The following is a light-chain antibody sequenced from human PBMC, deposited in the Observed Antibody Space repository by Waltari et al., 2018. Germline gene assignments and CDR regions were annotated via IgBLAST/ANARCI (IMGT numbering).Light chain of an antibody. Sequence: IVLTQSPATLSLSPGERATLSCRASQSVAIYLAWYQQKPGQAPRLLIYDASTRAPGIPARFSGSGSGTDFTLTISSLEPEDFAVYYCQHRGHWPPDATFGPGTKVDIK. V-gene: IGKV3-11*01. CDR1: QSVAIY. J-gene: IGKJ3*01. CDR2: DAS. CDR3: QHRGHWPPDAT.